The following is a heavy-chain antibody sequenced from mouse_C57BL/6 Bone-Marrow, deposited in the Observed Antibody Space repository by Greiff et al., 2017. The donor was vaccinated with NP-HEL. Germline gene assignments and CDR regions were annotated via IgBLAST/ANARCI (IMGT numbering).Heavy chain of an antibody. CDR2: IYPGSGNT. J-gene: IGHJ2*01. Sequence: VQLQESGPELVKPGASVKISCKASGYSFTSYYIHWVKQRPGQGLEWIGWIYPGSGNTKYNEKFKGKATLTADTSSSTAYMQLSSLTSEDSAVYYCALFYYGSSYVFDYWGQGTTLTVSS. CDR1: GYSFTSYY. CDR3: ALFYYGSSYVFDY. V-gene: IGHV1-66*01. D-gene: IGHD1-1*01.